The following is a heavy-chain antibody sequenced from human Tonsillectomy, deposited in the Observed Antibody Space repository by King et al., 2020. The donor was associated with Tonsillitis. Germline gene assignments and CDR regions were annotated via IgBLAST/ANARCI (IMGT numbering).Heavy chain of an antibody. CDR3: ARTGQRDIVVVAAAMPEDY. V-gene: IGHV1-46*01. D-gene: IGHD2-2*01. CDR1: GYTFTKYY. Sequence: VQLVESGAEVKKPGASVRVSCKASGYTFTKYYIHWVRQAPGQGLEWMGIINPSGGSTNYAQKFQGRVTMTRDTSTSTVYMELSSLRSEDTAEYHCARTGQRDIVVVAAAMPEDYWGQGTLVTVSS. J-gene: IGHJ4*02. CDR2: INPSGGST.